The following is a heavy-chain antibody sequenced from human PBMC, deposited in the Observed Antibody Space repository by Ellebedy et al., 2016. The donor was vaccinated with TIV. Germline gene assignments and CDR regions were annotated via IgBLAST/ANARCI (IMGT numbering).Heavy chain of an antibody. Sequence: GESLKISCVASGFGFSDYYMSWIRQTPGKGLEWISYISTGGSYTNYADSVKGRFTISRDNSKRTVDLQMRSVRAEDTAVYFCAKDRTSGDGYWVFDSWGQGTMVSVSS. CDR2: ISTGGSYT. V-gene: IGHV3-11*05. CDR3: AKDRTSGDGYWVFDS. J-gene: IGHJ4*02. CDR1: GFGFSDYY. D-gene: IGHD2-21*02.